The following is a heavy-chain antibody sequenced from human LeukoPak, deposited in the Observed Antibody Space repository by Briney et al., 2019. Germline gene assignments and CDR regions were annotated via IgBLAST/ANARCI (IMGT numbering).Heavy chain of an antibody. CDR3: ARDELSAAAAGIPGY. CDR2: INPNSGGT. V-gene: IGHV1-2*02. J-gene: IGHJ4*02. D-gene: IGHD6-13*01. CDR1: GYTFTGYY. Sequence: ASVKVSCKASGYTFTGYYMHWVRQAPGQGLEWMGWINPNSGGTNYAQKFQGRVTMTRDTSISTAYMELSRLRSDDTAVYYCARDELSAAAAGIPGYWGQGNLVTVSS.